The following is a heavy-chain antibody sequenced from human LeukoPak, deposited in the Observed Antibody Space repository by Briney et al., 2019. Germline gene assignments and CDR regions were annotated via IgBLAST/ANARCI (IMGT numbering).Heavy chain of an antibody. J-gene: IGHJ3*02. Sequence: PGGSLRLSCAASGFTFSSYSMNWVRQAPGKGLEWVSYISSSSSTIYYADSVKGRFTISRDNAKNSLYLQMNSLRAEDTAVYYCARDQVYSSSWYGGNDAFDIWGQGTMVTVSS. D-gene: IGHD6-13*01. CDR3: ARDQVYSSSWYGGNDAFDI. CDR2: ISSSSSTI. V-gene: IGHV3-48*01. CDR1: GFTFSSYS.